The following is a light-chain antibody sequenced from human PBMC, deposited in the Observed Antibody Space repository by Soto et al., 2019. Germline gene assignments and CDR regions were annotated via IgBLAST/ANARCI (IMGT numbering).Light chain of an antibody. J-gene: IGKJ2*01. CDR1: QGIKND. CDR2: TAS. V-gene: IGKV1-6*01. Sequence: AVQMTQSPSSLSASVGDRVTITCRASQGIKNDVAWYQQKPGKAPKLLIYTASSLQSGVSSRFSGSGSGTDFTPTISSLQPEDFATYYCLQDYNYPYTFGQGTKVDI. CDR3: LQDYNYPYT.